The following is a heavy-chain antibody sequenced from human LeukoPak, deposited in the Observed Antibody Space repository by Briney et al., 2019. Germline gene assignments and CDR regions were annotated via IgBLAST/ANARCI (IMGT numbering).Heavy chain of an antibody. D-gene: IGHD6-13*01. CDR2: IIPIFGTA. CDR3: ARNLSSSWPVRHYYYGMHV. J-gene: IGHJ6*02. V-gene: IGHV1-69*13. CDR1: GDTFSSYA. Sequence: SVKVSCKASGDTFSSYAISWVRQAPGQGLEWMGGIIPIFGTANYAQKFQGRVTITADESTSTAYMELSSLRSEDTAMYYCARNLSSSWPVRHYYYGMHVWGQGTTVTVSS.